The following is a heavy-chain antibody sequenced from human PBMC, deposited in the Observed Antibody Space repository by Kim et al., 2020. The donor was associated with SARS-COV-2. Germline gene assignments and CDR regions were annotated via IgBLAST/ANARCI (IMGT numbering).Heavy chain of an antibody. D-gene: IGHD6-13*01. Sequence: SETLSLTCTVSGGSISSYYWSWIRQPPGKGLEWIGYIYYSGSTNYNPSLKSRVTISVDTSKNQFSLKLSSVTAADTAVYYCARQPSYSSTAKPSWFDPWGQGTLVTVSS. CDR2: IYYSGST. J-gene: IGHJ5*02. CDR3: ARQPSYSSTAKPSWFDP. V-gene: IGHV4-59*08. CDR1: GGSISSYY.